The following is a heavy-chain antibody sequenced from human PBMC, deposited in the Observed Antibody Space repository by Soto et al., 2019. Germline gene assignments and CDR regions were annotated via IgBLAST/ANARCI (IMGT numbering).Heavy chain of an antibody. D-gene: IGHD2-2*01. CDR3: ARLLGFWSRAACPLLYCYMDG. CDR2: FYYSGST. Sequence: SETLSLTCTVSGGSISSYFWSWIRQPPGKGLEWIGSFYYSGSTNYNPSLKSRVTMSVDTSKDQFSLKLNSVTAADTAMYYCARLLGFWSRAACPLLYCYMDGWGKGTAVTVSS. J-gene: IGHJ6*03. V-gene: IGHV4-59*01. CDR1: GGSISSYF.